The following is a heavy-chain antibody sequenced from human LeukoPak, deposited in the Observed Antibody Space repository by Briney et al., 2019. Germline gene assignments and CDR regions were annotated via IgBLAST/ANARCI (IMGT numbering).Heavy chain of an antibody. D-gene: IGHD5-18*01. Sequence: PGGSLRLSCAASGFTVSSNYMSWVRQAPGKGLEWVSVIYSGGSTYYADSVKGRFTISRDNSKNTLYLQMNSLRAEDTAVYYCARAQPWDKLRRSYGSFDYWGQGTLVTVSS. CDR3: ARAQPWDKLRRSYGSFDY. J-gene: IGHJ4*02. CDR1: GFTVSSNY. V-gene: IGHV3-66*01. CDR2: IYSGGST.